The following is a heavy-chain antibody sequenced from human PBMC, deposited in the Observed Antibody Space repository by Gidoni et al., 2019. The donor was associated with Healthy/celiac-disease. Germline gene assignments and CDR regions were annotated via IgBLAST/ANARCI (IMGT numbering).Heavy chain of an antibody. CDR1: GFTFSSYG. V-gene: IGHV3-30*18. J-gene: IGHJ4*02. D-gene: IGHD3-16*02. CDR3: AKSTRLGELSVDY. CDR2: ISYDGSNK. Sequence: QVQLVESGGGVVQPGRSLRLSCAASGFTFSSYGMHWVRQAPGKGLEWVAVISYDGSNKYYADSVKGRFTISRDNSKNTLYLQMNSLRAEDTAVYYCAKSTRLGELSVDYWGQGTLVTVSS.